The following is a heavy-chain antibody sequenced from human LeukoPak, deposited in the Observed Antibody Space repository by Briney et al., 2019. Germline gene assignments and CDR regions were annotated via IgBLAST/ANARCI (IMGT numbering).Heavy chain of an antibody. Sequence: SGPTLVNPSQTLTLTCTISGFSLSTSGVGVGWIRQPPGKALEWLALIYWDDDKRYSPSLKSRLTIAKDTSKNQVVLTMTNMDPVDTATYYCAHRPVAAAGTFRLHAFDIWGQGTMVTVSS. J-gene: IGHJ3*02. CDR2: IYWDDDK. CDR1: GFSLSTSGVG. V-gene: IGHV2-5*02. CDR3: AHRPVAAAGTFRLHAFDI. D-gene: IGHD6-13*01.